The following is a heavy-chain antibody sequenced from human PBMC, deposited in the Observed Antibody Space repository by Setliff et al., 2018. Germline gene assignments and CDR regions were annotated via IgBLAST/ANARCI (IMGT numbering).Heavy chain of an antibody. CDR2: FYYNTGAT. Sequence: SETLSLTCAASGGSFSDYYWTWIRQPPGKGLEWIGSFYYNTGATYYNPSLEGRGTISVDTSKNQFSLKLSSVTAADTAFYYCARHPDGRIVPFDYWGQGILVTVSS. CDR3: ARHPDGRIVPFDY. CDR1: GGSFSDYY. D-gene: IGHD1-26*01. J-gene: IGHJ4*02. V-gene: IGHV4-39*01.